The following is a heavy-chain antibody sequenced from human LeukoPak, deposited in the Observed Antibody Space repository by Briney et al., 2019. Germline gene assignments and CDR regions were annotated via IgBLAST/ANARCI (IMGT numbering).Heavy chain of an antibody. Sequence: GGSLRLSCAASGFTFSSYEMNWARQAPGKGLEWVSYISSSGSTIYYADSVKGRFTISRDNAKNSLYLQMNSLRAEDTAVYYCARDLEYSYGYPTAFYYYYGMDVWGQGTTVTVSS. CDR3: ARDLEYSYGYPTAFYYYYGMDV. D-gene: IGHD5-18*01. V-gene: IGHV3-48*03. CDR1: GFTFSSYE. J-gene: IGHJ6*02. CDR2: ISSSGSTI.